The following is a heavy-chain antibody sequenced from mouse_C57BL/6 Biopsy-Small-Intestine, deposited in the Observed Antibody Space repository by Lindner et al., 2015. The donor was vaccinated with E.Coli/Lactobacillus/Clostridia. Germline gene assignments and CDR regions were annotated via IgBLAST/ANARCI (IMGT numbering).Heavy chain of an antibody. V-gene: IGHV14-1*01. Sequence: VQLQESGAELVRPGASVKLSCTASGFNIKDYYIHWVKQRPEQGLEWIGRIDPEDSDTEYAPKFQDKATMTADTSSNTAYLHLSSLTSEDTAVYYCTTAYGNSYFDYWGQGTTLTVSS. J-gene: IGHJ2*01. CDR3: TTAYGNSYFDY. CDR1: GFNIKDYY. D-gene: IGHD2-1*01. CDR2: IDPEDSDT.